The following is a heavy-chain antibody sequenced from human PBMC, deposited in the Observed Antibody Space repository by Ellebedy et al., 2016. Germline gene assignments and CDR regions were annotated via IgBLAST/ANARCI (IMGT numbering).Heavy chain of an antibody. CDR2: IYTSGST. CDR3: WNDGDY. Sequence: SETLSLTXTVSGGSISSYYWSWIRQPAGKGLEWIGRIYTSGSTNYNPSLKSRVTISVDTSKNQFSLKLSSVTAADTAVYYCWNDGDYWGQGTLVTVSS. V-gene: IGHV4-4*07. J-gene: IGHJ4*02. CDR1: GGSISSYY. D-gene: IGHD1-1*01.